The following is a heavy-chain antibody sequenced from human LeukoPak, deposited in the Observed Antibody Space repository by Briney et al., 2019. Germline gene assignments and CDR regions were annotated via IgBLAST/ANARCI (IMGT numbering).Heavy chain of an antibody. J-gene: IGHJ4*02. Sequence: GGSLRLSCAASGFTFSSYWMSWVRQAPGKGLEWVANIKQDGSEKYYVDSVKGRFTISRDNAKNLLYLQMGSLRAEDTAVYYCARDSARNGSYSRSPFDYWGQGTLVTVSS. CDR2: IKQDGSEK. D-gene: IGHD1-26*01. CDR1: GFTFSSYW. CDR3: ARDSARNGSYSRSPFDY. V-gene: IGHV3-7*01.